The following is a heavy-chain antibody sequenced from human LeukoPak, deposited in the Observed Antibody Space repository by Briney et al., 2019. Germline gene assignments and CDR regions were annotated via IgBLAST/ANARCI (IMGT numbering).Heavy chain of an antibody. Sequence: GGSLRLSCAASGFTFSSYWMHWVRQAPGKGLVWVSRINSDGSSTSYADSVKGRFTISRDNAKNTLYLQMNSLRAEDTAVYCCAKDHQGTTVVTPRRGYFDYWGQGTLVTVSS. CDR3: AKDHQGTTVVTPRRGYFDY. CDR1: GFTFSSYW. J-gene: IGHJ4*02. D-gene: IGHD4-23*01. V-gene: IGHV3-74*01. CDR2: INSDGSST.